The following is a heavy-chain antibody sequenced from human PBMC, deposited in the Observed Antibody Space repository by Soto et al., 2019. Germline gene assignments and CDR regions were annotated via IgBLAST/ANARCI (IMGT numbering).Heavy chain of an antibody. CDR2: IYPGDSDT. Sequence: PGESLKISCKGSGYIFINYWIGCVRQMPGKGLEWMGIIYPGDSDTRYSPSFQGQVTISADKSISTAYLQWSSLQASDPAMYYWEKGRGVDGTEFAYWAQGPRDPVS. CDR3: EKGRGVDGTEFAY. J-gene: IGHJ4*02. D-gene: IGHD6-19*01. V-gene: IGHV5-51*01. CDR1: GYIFINYW.